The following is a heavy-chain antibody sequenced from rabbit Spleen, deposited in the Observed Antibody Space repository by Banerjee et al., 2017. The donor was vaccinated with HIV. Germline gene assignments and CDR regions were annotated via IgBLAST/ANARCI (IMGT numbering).Heavy chain of an antibody. CDR1: RFSFGDRDV. CDR3: AKGYPGSNWALYYFNL. CDR2: INAATAKP. Sequence: QEQLVESGGGLVQPEGSLTLTCKASRFSFGDRDVMCWVRQAPGKGLEWIACINAATAKPVYATWAKGRFTISRTSSTTVTLRMTSLTAADTATYFCAKGYPGSNWALYYFNLWGPGTLVTVS. D-gene: IGHD4-2*01. J-gene: IGHJ4*01. V-gene: IGHV1S45*01.